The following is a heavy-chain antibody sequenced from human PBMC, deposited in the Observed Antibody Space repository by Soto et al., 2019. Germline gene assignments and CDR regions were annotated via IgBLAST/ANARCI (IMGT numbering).Heavy chain of an antibody. CDR2: ISGSGGST. D-gene: IGHD2-2*01. CDR1: GFTFSSYA. V-gene: IGHV3-23*01. J-gene: IGHJ4*02. CDR3: AKAGKKCSSTSCYAFDY. Sequence: GGSLRLSCAASGFTFSSYAMSWVRQAPGKGLEWVSAISGSGGSTYYADSVKGRFTISRDNSKNTLYLQMNSLRAEDMAVYYCAKAGKKCSSTSCYAFDYWGQGTLVTVSS.